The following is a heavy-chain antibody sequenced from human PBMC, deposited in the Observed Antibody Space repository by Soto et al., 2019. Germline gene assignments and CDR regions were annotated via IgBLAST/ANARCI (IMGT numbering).Heavy chain of an antibody. D-gene: IGHD3-10*01. V-gene: IGHV1-18*01. J-gene: IGHJ4*02. Sequence: QVQLVQSGAEVRQPGASVKVSCKASGYSFTNYGMSWVRQAPGQGLEYMGWINGYGHGAKYVQRFQGRFSMTTDTSTNTVYMDLRSLNSDDTAVYYCVRDLNGDFYYWGQGTVVIVSP. CDR2: INGYGHGA. CDR3: VRDLNGDFYY. CDR1: GYSFTNYG.